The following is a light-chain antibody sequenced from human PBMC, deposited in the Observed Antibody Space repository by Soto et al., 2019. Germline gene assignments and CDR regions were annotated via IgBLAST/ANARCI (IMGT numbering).Light chain of an antibody. V-gene: IGKV1-12*01. CDR3: QQATSFPRT. J-gene: IGKJ1*01. CDR1: QGITTW. CDR2: AAS. Sequence: DIQMTQSPSFVSASVGDRVTIPCRASQGITTWLAWYQQKPGKAPKLLIYAASTLQGGVPSRFSGSGSGTEFTLTISSLQPEDFATYYCQQATSFPRTFGQGTKVDIK.